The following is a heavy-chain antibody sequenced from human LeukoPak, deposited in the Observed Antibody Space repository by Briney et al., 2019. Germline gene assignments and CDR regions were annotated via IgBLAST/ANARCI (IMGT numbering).Heavy chain of an antibody. J-gene: IGHJ5*02. V-gene: IGHV4-59*01. Sequence: PSETLSLTCAVYGGSFSGYYWSWIRQPPGKGLEWIGYIYYSGSTNYNPSLKSRVTISVDTSKNQFSLKLSSVTAADTAVYYCARKIWFGESTKLDPWGQGTLVTVSS. D-gene: IGHD3-10*01. CDR2: IYYSGST. CDR1: GGSFSGYY. CDR3: ARKIWFGESTKLDP.